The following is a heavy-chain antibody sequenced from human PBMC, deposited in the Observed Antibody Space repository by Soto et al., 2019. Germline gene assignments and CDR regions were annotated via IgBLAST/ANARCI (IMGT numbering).Heavy chain of an antibody. CDR3: ARSPIVGATYYYYGMDV. D-gene: IGHD1-26*01. J-gene: IGHJ6*02. CDR1: GGTFKSYA. CDR2: IMPIFGTA. Sequence: GASVKVSCKASGGTFKSYAISWVRQAPGQGLEWLGGIMPIFGTADYADSVRGRFTISRDNSKNTLYLQMNSLRAEDTAVYYYARSPIVGATYYYYGMDVWGQGTTVTVSS. V-gene: IGHV1-69*05.